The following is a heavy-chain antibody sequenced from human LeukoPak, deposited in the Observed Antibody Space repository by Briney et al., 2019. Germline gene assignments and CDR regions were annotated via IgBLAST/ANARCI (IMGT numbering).Heavy chain of an antibody. Sequence: SVKVSCKASGGTFSSYAISWVRQAPGQGLEWMGGIIPIFGTANYAQKFQGRVTITADESTSTAYMELSSLRSEDTAVYYCAREGYCSGGSCYWFDYWGQGTLVTVSS. CDR3: AREGYCSGGSCYWFDY. V-gene: IGHV1-69*13. D-gene: IGHD2-15*01. J-gene: IGHJ4*02. CDR1: GGTFSSYA. CDR2: IIPIFGTA.